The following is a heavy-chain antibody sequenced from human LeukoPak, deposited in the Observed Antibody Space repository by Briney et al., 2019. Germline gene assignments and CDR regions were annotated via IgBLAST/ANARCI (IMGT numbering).Heavy chain of an antibody. D-gene: IGHD4-23*01. V-gene: IGHV4-39*01. Sequence: SETLSLTCTVSGGSISSSSYYWGWIRQPPGKGLEWIGSIYYSGSTYYNPSLKSRVTISVDTSKNQFSLKLSSVAAADTAVYYCARPRGKGAFDIWGQGTMDTVSS. CDR1: GGSISSSSYY. CDR2: IYYSGST. CDR3: ARPRGKGAFDI. J-gene: IGHJ3*02.